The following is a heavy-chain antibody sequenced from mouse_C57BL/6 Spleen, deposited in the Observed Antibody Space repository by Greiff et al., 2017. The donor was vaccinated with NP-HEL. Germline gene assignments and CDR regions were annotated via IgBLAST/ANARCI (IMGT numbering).Heavy chain of an antibody. J-gene: IGHJ4*01. V-gene: IGHV1-4*01. CDR2: INPSSGYT. Sequence: QVQLQQSGADLARPGASVKMSCKASGYTFTSYTMHWVKQRPGQGLEWIGYINPSSGYTKYNQKFKDKATLTADKSSSTAYMQLSSLTSEDSAVYYCARSPDDGSSYHAMDYWGQGTSVTVSS. CDR3: ARSPDDGSSYHAMDY. CDR1: GYTFTSYT. D-gene: IGHD1-1*01.